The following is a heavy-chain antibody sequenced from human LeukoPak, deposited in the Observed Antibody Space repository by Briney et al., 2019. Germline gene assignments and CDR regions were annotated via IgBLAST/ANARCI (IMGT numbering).Heavy chain of an antibody. J-gene: IGHJ4*02. CDR3: ASFASSSGSYYVFDY. CDR2: IYYSGST. Sequence: HPSETLSLTCTVSGGSISSYSWSWIRQPPGKGMEWIGYIYYSGSTNYNPSLKSRVTISVDTSKNQFSLKLSSVAASHIAVYYCASFASSSGSYYVFDYWGQGTLVTVSS. CDR1: GGSISSYS. D-gene: IGHD1-26*01. V-gene: IGHV4-59*08.